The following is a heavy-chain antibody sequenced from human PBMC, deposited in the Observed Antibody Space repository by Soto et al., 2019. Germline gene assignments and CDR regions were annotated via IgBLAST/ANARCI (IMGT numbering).Heavy chain of an antibody. CDR2: ISYDGSNK. V-gene: IGHV3-30*03. D-gene: IGHD3-16*01. CDR3: RKNPPVLGEYSFHY. Sequence: GGSLRLSCAASGLTFSSYGMHWVRQAPGKGLEWVAVISYDGSNKYYADSVKGRFTTSRDNSKNTLYLQMNSLRAEDTAVYYCRKNPPVLGEYSFHYWGKETLVTAS. J-gene: IGHJ4*02. CDR1: GLTFSSYG.